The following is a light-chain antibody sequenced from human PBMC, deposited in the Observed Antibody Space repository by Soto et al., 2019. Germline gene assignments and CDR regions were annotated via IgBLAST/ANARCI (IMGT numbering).Light chain of an antibody. CDR1: SSDVGSYRY. CDR3: TSHTTSISRHV. Sequence: QSALTQPASVSGSPGQSITISCTGTSSDVGSYRYVSWYQQYRGKAPQLIIYDVSIWPSGVSYRFSGSKSGYTASLTTSVLHADDDDDYYCTSHTTSISRHVFGAGTNLTVL. J-gene: IGLJ1*01. V-gene: IGLV2-14*03. CDR2: DVS.